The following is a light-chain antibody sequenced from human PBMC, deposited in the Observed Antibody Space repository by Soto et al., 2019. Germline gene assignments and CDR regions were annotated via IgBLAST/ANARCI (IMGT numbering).Light chain of an antibody. CDR1: QDIGTD. CDR2: EAS. J-gene: IGKJ4*01. CDR3: VQHYSYPLT. Sequence: DIQMTQSPSSLSASVADRVTITCRASQDIGTDLGWYQQKPGKAPERLIYEASVLQSGVPSRFSGSGSGRGFALSFSSLQPEDFATYHCVQHYSYPLTVGGGTKVDIK. V-gene: IGKV1-17*01.